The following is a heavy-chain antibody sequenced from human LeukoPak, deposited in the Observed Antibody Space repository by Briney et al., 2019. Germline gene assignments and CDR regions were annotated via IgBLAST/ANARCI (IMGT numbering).Heavy chain of an antibody. Sequence: GGSLRLPCAASELTFSSYEMHWVRQAPEKGLEWVSCIRSSGSTRYYAASVRGRFTISRDTSRSTLYLQMNSLRAEDAAVYYCAKAPVTSCRGAFCYPFDYWGQGTLVTVSS. CDR2: IRSSGSTR. CDR1: ELTFSSYE. CDR3: AKAPVTSCRGAFCYPFDY. D-gene: IGHD2-15*01. J-gene: IGHJ4*02. V-gene: IGHV3-48*03.